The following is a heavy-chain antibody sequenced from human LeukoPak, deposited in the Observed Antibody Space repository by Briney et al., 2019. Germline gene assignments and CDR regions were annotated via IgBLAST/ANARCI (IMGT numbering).Heavy chain of an antibody. Sequence: SETLSLTCTVSGGSISSSSYYWGWIRQPPGKGLEWIGSIYYSGSTYYNPSLKSRVTISVDTSKNQFSLKLSSVTAADTAVYYCARDWNDELDYWGQGTLVPSPQ. CDR3: ARDWNDELDY. D-gene: IGHD1-1*01. CDR2: IYYSGST. V-gene: IGHV4-39*02. CDR1: GGSISSSSYY. J-gene: IGHJ4*02.